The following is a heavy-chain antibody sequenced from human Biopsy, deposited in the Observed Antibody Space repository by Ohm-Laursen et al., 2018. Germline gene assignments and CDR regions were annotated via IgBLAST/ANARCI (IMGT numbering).Heavy chain of an antibody. D-gene: IGHD3-3*01. Sequence: GTLSLTCTVSGGSISDDYWNWIRQPPGKGLQVIGYISSGGRAKYNPSLKSRLTISLDTSKNQLSLRLSSVTAADSAIYYCARERQFRFLEGAFDYWGQGILVTVSS. CDR3: ARERQFRFLEGAFDY. CDR1: GGSISDDY. J-gene: IGHJ4*02. CDR2: ISSGGRA. V-gene: IGHV4-59*01.